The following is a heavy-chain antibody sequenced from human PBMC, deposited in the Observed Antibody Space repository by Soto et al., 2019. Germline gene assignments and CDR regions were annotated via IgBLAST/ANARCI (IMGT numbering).Heavy chain of an antibody. V-gene: IGHV5-51*01. D-gene: IGHD1-26*01. CDR2: IYPGDSDT. CDR3: ARQIPYSGSWGYYFDY. Sequence: EVQLVQSGAEVKKPGESLKISCKGSGYSFTSHWIGWVRQMPGKGLEWMGIIYPGDSDTKNSPSLQGQVTISADKSISTAYLQWSSLKASDTAMYYCARQIPYSGSWGYYFDYWGQGTLVTVSS. J-gene: IGHJ4*02. CDR1: GYSFTSHW.